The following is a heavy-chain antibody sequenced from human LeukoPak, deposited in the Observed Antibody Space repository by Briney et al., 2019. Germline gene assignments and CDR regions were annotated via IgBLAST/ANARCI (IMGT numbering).Heavy chain of an antibody. Sequence: VASVKVSCKASGFTFTSSAVQWVRQARGQRLEWIGWIVVGSGNTNYAQKFQERVTITRDTSISTGYMELSSLKSDDTAIYYCAKVPGTSYYYYYMDVWGKGTTVIVSS. CDR3: AKVPGTSYYYYYMDV. CDR1: GFTFTSSA. J-gene: IGHJ6*03. CDR2: IVVGSGNT. V-gene: IGHV1-58*01.